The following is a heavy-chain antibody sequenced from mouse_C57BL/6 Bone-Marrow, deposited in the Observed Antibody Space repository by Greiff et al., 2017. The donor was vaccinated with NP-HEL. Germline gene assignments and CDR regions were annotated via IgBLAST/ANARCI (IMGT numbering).Heavy chain of an antibody. CDR3: ARWGDYDAMDY. J-gene: IGHJ4*01. V-gene: IGHV1-59*01. CDR1: GYTFTSYW. Sequence: QVQLQQPGAELVRPGTSVKLSCKASGYTFTSYWMHWVKQRPGQGLEWIGVIDPSDSYTNYNQKFKGKATLTVDTSPSTAYMQLSSLTSEDSAVYYCARWGDYDAMDYWGQGTSVTVSS. CDR2: IDPSDSYT.